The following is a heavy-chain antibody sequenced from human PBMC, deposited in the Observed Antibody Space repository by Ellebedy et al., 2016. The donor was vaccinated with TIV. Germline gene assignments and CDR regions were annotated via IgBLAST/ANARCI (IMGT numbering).Heavy chain of an antibody. Sequence: SVKVSCXTSGDAFNNYDLSWVQQAPGQGLEWMGRIIPILHITKYAKKFQGRVTITADKSTTTTYMVLSSLRSEDTAVYYCAGDYLNYSDTRGGFYYGMDVWGQGTTVTVSS. CDR1: GDAFNNYD. CDR2: IIPILHIT. J-gene: IGHJ6*02. D-gene: IGHD3-22*01. CDR3: AGDYLNYSDTRGGFYYGMDV. V-gene: IGHV1-69*04.